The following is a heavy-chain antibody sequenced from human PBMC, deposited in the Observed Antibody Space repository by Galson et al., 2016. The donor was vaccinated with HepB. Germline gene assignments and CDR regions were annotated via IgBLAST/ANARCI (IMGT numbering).Heavy chain of an antibody. CDR1: GFTFSTYS. V-gene: IGHV3-48*02. J-gene: IGHJ4*02. D-gene: IGHD4-11*01. Sequence: SLRLSCAASGFTFSTYSMSWVRLAPGGGLEWVSFIGGGSSPIYYRDSVKGRFTISRDDAKNSLYLQMNSLRDEDTALYYCVRGYYSNSFDYWGQGTLVTVSS. CDR2: IGGGSSPI. CDR3: VRGYYSNSFDY.